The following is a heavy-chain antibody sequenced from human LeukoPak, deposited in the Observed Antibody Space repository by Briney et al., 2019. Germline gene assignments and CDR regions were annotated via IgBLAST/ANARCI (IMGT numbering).Heavy chain of an antibody. Sequence: GGSLRLSCAASGFTFSNFAMSWVRQVPGEGLEWVSVVSAAGTVTYYADSVKGRFTISRDNSKDTLYLQMNSLRLEDTAIYYCAKRLSGINRPIGYWGQGILVTVSS. V-gene: IGHV3-23*01. CDR3: AKRLSGINRPIGY. J-gene: IGHJ4*02. CDR2: VSAAGTVT. D-gene: IGHD1-26*01. CDR1: GFTFSNFA.